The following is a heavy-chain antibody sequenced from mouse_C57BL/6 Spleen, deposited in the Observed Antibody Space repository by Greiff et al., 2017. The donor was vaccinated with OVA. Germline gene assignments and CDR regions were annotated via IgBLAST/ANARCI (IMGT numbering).Heavy chain of an antibody. CDR1: GFTFSDYG. CDR2: ISSGSSTI. D-gene: IGHD2-4*01. CDR3: ARKKEEYDYDGVDY. Sequence: EVMLVESGGGLVKPGGSLKLSCAASGFTFSDYGMHWVRQAPETGLEWVAYISSGSSTIYYADTVKGRFTISRDNAKNTLFLQMTSLRSEDAAMYYCARKKEEYDYDGVDYWGQGTTLTVAS. V-gene: IGHV5-17*01. J-gene: IGHJ2*01.